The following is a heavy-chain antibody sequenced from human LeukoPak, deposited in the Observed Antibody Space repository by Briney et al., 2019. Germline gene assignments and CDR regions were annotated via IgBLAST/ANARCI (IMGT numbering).Heavy chain of an antibody. CDR2: IYYSGSA. Sequence: PSQTLSLTGTVSGGSISSGGYYWSWIRQHPGKGLEWIGYIYYSGSAYYNPSLKSRVAISVDTSKNPFSLKLSSVTAADTAVYYCARQPGIAAAGSSRYYYYYYGMDVWGQGTTVTVSS. D-gene: IGHD6-13*01. CDR3: ARQPGIAAAGSSRYYYYYYGMDV. CDR1: GGSISSGGYY. V-gene: IGHV4-31*03. J-gene: IGHJ6*02.